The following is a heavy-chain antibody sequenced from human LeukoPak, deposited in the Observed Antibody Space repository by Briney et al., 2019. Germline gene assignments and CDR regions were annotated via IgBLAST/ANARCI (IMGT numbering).Heavy chain of an antibody. V-gene: IGHV3-74*03. J-gene: IGHJ3*02. Sequence: GGSLRLSCAASGFTFSSYAMSWVRQAPGKGLVWVSRINGDGSNTTYADSVKGPFTISRDNAKNTLYLQMNSLRAEDTAVYDCARSKSSYATDAFDIWGQGTMVTVSS. CDR1: GFTFSSYA. D-gene: IGHD6-6*01. CDR3: ARSKSSYATDAFDI. CDR2: INGDGSNT.